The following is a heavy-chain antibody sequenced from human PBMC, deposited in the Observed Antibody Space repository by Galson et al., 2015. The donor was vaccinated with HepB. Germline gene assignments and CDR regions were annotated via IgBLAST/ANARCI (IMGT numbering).Heavy chain of an antibody. CDR3: AATSDPAAPEPNWFDP. CDR1: GFTFTSSA. J-gene: IGHJ5*02. Sequence: SVKVSCKASGFTFTSSAVQWVRQARGQRLEWIGWIVVGSGNTNYAQKFQERVTITRDMSTSTAYMELSSLRSEDTAVYYCAATSDPAAPEPNWFDPWGQGTLVTVSS. D-gene: IGHD2-2*01. CDR2: IVVGSGNT. V-gene: IGHV1-58*01.